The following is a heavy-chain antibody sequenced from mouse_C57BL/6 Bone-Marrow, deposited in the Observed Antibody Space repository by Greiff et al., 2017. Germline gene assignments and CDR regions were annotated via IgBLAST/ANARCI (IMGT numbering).Heavy chain of an antibody. Sequence: VQLQQPGAELVKPGASVKLSCKASGYTFTSYWMPWVKQRPGQGLEWIGEIDPSDSYTNYNQKFKGKATLTVDTSSSTAYMQLSSLTSEDSAVYYCARAGTTVVAAFDYWGQGTTLTVSS. CDR3: ARAGTTVVAAFDY. V-gene: IGHV1-50*01. D-gene: IGHD1-1*01. J-gene: IGHJ2*01. CDR1: GYTFTSYW. CDR2: IDPSDSYT.